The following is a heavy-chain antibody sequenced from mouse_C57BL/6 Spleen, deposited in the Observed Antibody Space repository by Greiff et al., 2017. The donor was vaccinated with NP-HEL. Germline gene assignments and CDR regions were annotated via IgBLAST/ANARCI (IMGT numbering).Heavy chain of an antibody. Sequence: QVQLQQPGAELVRPGSSVKLSCKASGYTFTSYWMDWVKQRPGQGLEWIGNIYPSDSETHYNQKFKDKATLTVDKSSSTAYMQLSSLTSEDSAVYYCARLITTGYFDYWGQGTTLTVSS. V-gene: IGHV1-61*01. CDR1: GYTFTSYW. D-gene: IGHD2-4*01. J-gene: IGHJ2*01. CDR3: ARLITTGYFDY. CDR2: IYPSDSET.